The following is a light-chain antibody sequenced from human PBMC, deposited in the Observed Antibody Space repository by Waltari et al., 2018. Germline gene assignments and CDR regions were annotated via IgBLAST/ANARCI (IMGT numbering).Light chain of an antibody. CDR1: QSVSSN. CDR2: DAS. V-gene: IGKV3-15*01. Sequence: EIVMTQSPGTVSVSPGERATLSCSHSQSVSSNLAWYQQKPGQAPRLLIHDASTRATGVPSCVSGSGSGTEFTLTISSLSSEDFAVYYCQLYSVWPPGYTFGEGTKLEI. CDR3: QLYSVWPPGYT. J-gene: IGKJ2*01.